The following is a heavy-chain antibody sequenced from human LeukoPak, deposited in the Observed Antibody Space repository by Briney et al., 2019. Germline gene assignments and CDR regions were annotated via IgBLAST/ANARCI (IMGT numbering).Heavy chain of an antibody. D-gene: IGHD6-6*01. Sequence: PGGSLRLSCAASGFTFSSYAMSWVRQAPGKGLEWASAISGSGGSTYYADSVKGRFTISRDNSKNTLYLQMNSLRAEDTAVYYCARGGAARPDFWGQGTLVTVSS. CDR2: ISGSGGST. CDR3: ARGGAARPDF. CDR1: GFTFSSYA. V-gene: IGHV3-23*01. J-gene: IGHJ4*02.